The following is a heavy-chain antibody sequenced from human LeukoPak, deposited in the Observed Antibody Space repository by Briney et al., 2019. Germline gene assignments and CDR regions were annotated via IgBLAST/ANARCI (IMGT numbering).Heavy chain of an antibody. Sequence: PSETLSLTCTVSGGSISGFYWNWIRQPPGKGLEWIGYIYYSGSTNYNPSLKSRVTISVDTSKNQFSLKLSSVTAADTAVYYCARDRHVGWFDPWGQGTLVTVSS. V-gene: IGHV4-59*01. J-gene: IGHJ5*02. D-gene: IGHD3-16*01. CDR2: IYYSGST. CDR1: GGSISGFY. CDR3: ARDRHVGWFDP.